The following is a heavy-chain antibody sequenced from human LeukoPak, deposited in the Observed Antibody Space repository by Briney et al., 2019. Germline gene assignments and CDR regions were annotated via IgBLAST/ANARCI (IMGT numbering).Heavy chain of an antibody. CDR2: ISAYNGNT. V-gene: IGHV1-18*04. CDR3: ARNGWRKEYQLVSDDY. Sequence: ASVKVSCKASGYTFTSYGISWVRQAPGQALEWIGWISAYNGNTNYAQKHQGRVTMTTDTSTSTAYMELRSLRSDDTAVYYCARNGWRKEYQLVSDDYWGQGTLVTVSS. J-gene: IGHJ4*02. D-gene: IGHD2-2*01. CDR1: GYTFTSYG.